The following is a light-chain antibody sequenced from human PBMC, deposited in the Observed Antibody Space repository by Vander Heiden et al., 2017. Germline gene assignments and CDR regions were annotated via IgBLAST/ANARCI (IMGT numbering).Light chain of an antibody. J-gene: IGLJ2*01. CDR2: KDS. Sequence: SYELTQPPSVSVSPGQTARLTCSGDALPKQYACWYQQKPGQAPVLVMYKDSERSSGIPDRFSGSSSGTTVTLTISGVQAEDEADYYCQSADSSGADVVFGGGTKLTVL. V-gene: IGLV3-25*03. CDR1: ALPKQY. CDR3: QSADSSGADVV.